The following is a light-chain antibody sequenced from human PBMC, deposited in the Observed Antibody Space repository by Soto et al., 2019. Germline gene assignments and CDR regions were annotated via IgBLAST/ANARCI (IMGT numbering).Light chain of an antibody. Sequence: DIQMTQSPSSLIASIGDRVNITCRASLNINTFLNWYQQKPGQAPRLLIYDASILQTGVPSRFSGSGSGTDFTLTITSLQPDDLATYYCQQSYSVFGRGTKVHIK. J-gene: IGKJ1*01. V-gene: IGKV1-39*01. CDR2: DAS. CDR3: QQSYSV. CDR1: LNINTF.